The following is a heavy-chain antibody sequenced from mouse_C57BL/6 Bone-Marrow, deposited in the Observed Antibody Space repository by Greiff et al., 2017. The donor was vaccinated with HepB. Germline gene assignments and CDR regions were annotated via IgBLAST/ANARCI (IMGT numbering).Heavy chain of an antibody. CDR3: AREGYDGYYFDY. CDR2: ISGGGGNT. CDR1: GFTFSSYT. Sequence: EVQVVESGGGLVKPGGSLKLSCAASGFTFSSYTMSWVRQTPGKRLEWVATISGGGGNTYYPDSVKGRFTISRDNAKNTLYLQMSSLRSEDTALYYCAREGYDGYYFDYWGQGTTLTVSS. J-gene: IGHJ2*01. D-gene: IGHD2-2*01. V-gene: IGHV5-9*01.